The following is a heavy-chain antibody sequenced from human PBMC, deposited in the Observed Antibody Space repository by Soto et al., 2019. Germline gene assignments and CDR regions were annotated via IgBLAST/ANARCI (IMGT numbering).Heavy chain of an antibody. J-gene: IGHJ6*02. CDR1: GYTLPELS. CDR3: ATPWQQLVGYYGMDV. D-gene: IGHD6-13*01. Sequence: ASVQVSCKVSGYTLPELSMHWVRKAPGKGLEWMGGFDPEDGETIYAQKFQGRVTMTEDTSTDTAYMELSSLRSEDTAVYYCATPWQQLVGYYGMDVWGQGTTVTVSS. CDR2: FDPEDGET. V-gene: IGHV1-24*01.